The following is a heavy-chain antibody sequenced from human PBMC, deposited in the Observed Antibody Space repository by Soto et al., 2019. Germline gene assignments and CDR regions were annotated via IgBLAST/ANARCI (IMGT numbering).Heavy chain of an antibody. J-gene: IGHJ4*02. CDR2: INHRGST. CDR1: GGSFSDFY. D-gene: IGHD4-17*01. CDR3: ARGLTTVITQRYFDY. V-gene: IGHV4-34*01. Sequence: SETLSLTCAVYGGSFSDFYWTWIRQPPGKGLEWISEINHRGSTRYNPSLKSRATISLDMSKNQFSLELSSMTAADTAVYYCARGLTTVITQRYFDYWGQGALVTVSS.